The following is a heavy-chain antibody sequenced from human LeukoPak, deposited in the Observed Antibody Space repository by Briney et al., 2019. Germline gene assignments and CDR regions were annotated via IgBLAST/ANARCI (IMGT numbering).Heavy chain of an antibody. V-gene: IGHV3-64*01. CDR3: AKRGVRSYYGSGSYSAPYYYYYMDV. Sequence: GGSLRLSCAASGFTFSSYAMHWVRQAPGKGLEYVSAISSNGGSTYYANSVKGRFTISRDNSKNTLYLQMNSLRAEDTAVYYCAKRGVRSYYGSGSYSAPYYYYYMDVWGKGTTVTISS. D-gene: IGHD3-10*01. CDR1: GFTFSSYA. CDR2: ISSNGGST. J-gene: IGHJ6*03.